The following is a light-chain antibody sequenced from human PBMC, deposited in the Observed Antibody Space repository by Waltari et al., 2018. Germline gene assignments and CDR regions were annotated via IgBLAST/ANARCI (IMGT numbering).Light chain of an antibody. CDR2: GVS. CDR1: QSVVND. Sequence: EIVMTQSPDTLSASPGERVTLSCRASQSVVNDLACYQQRPGQAPRLLLYGVSRRATGVAARFSGSGSGTEFSLTISSLQSEDFAVYYCLQYNNWPPWTFGQGTKVEIK. CDR3: LQYNNWPPWT. J-gene: IGKJ1*01. V-gene: IGKV3-15*01.